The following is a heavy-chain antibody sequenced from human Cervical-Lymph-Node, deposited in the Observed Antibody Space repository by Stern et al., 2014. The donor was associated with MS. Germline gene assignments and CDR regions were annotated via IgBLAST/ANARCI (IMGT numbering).Heavy chain of an antibody. V-gene: IGHV1-69*01. Sequence: VPLVGSGAEGKKPGSSVQGSCKASGGTFSNYAIAWVRQAPGQGLEWIGGIIPILGTSTYAQKLQGRVTITADDFSTTAYMELSSLRSEDTAVYYCARDRSLGVTPFFDNWGQGTLVTVSS. D-gene: IGHD3-22*01. J-gene: IGHJ4*02. CDR3: ARDRSLGVTPFFDN. CDR2: IIPILGTS. CDR1: GGTFSNYA.